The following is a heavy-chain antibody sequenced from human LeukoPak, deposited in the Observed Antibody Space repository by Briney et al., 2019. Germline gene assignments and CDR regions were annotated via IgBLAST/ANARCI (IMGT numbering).Heavy chain of an antibody. J-gene: IGHJ4*02. Sequence: GESLRLSCAASGFTFSNSAMSWVRQAPGKGLEWVSSISGSGDNTYYSDSVKGRFTISRDNSKYTLYLQMNSLRVEDTAVYNCARGQTPTDYSSFDYWGQGTLVTVSS. V-gene: IGHV3-23*01. CDR1: GFTFSNSA. CDR3: ARGQTPTDYSSFDY. CDR2: ISGSGDNT. D-gene: IGHD2-15*01.